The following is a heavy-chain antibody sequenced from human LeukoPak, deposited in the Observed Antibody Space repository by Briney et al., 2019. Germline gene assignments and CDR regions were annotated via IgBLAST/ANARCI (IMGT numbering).Heavy chain of an antibody. J-gene: IGHJ4*02. CDR1: VLTLIRFG. CDR2: IWFYGSNR. Sequence: GGSVRLPRAGPVLTLIRFGMHGVRPAQARGEEWVAFIWFYGSNRYYAESLKGRFTISRDNSKITLYLQMNSLRAEDTAIYFCAKGGYYFDYWGQGALVIVSS. V-gene: IGHV3-30*02. CDR3: AKGGYYFDY.